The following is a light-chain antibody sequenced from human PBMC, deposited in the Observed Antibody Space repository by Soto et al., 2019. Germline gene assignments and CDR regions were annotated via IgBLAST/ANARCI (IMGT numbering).Light chain of an antibody. CDR1: QSVGSN. CDR3: QQYNNWPIT. V-gene: IGKV3D-15*01. J-gene: IGKJ5*01. Sequence: EVVMTQAPATLSLSPGGRATPSCRASQSVGSNLAWYQQKPGQPPRLLIYGASSRATGVPARFSGSGSQTHFTLSISSLQSEDFAFYYCQQYNNWPITFGQGTRLEIK. CDR2: GAS.